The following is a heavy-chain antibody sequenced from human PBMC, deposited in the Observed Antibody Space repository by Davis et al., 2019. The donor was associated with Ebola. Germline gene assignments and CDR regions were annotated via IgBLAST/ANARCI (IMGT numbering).Heavy chain of an antibody. CDR1: GGSITSSDYY. CDR2: FYYSGTT. V-gene: IGHV4-39*01. J-gene: IGHJ4*02. CDR3: ASLRQTYDSSGYSQPFDY. Sequence: SETLSLTCTVSGGSITSSDYYWGWIRQSPGKGLEWIGTFYYSGTTFYNPSLKSRIIVSVDPSKNQFSLKLNSVTAADTAIYYCASLRQTYDSSGYSQPFDYWGQGSLVTVSS. D-gene: IGHD3-22*01.